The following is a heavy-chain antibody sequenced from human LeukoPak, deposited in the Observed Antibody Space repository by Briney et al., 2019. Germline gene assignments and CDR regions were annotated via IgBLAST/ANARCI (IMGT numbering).Heavy chain of an antibody. V-gene: IGHV4-34*01. D-gene: IGHD3-3*01. J-gene: IGHJ4*02. Sequence: GSLRLSCAASGFTFSRYWMSWIRQPPGKGLEWIGEINHSGSTNYNPSLKSRVTISVDTSKNQFSLKLSSVTAADTAVYYCARGFDNSYYDFWSGYRIFDYWGQGTLVTVSS. CDR1: GFTFSRYW. CDR3: ARGFDNSYYDFWSGYRIFDY. CDR2: INHSGST.